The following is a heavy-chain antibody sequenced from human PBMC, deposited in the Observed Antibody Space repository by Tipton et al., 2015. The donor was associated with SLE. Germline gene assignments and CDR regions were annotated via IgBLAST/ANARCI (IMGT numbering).Heavy chain of an antibody. CDR3: ARGVSVADIDYFDY. J-gene: IGHJ4*02. Sequence: TLSLTCAVYGGSFSGYFWSWIRQPPGKGLEWIGEINHSGSTNYNPSLKSRVTISVDTSKNQFSLKLSSVTAADTAVYYCARGVSVADIDYFDYWGQGTLVTGSS. V-gene: IGHV4-34*01. CDR1: GGSFSGYF. CDR2: INHSGST. D-gene: IGHD2-15*01.